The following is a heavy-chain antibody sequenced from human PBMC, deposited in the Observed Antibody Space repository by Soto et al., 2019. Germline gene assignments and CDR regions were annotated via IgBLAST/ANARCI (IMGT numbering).Heavy chain of an antibody. D-gene: IGHD2-15*01. V-gene: IGHV4-39*01. Sequence: QLQLQESGPGLVKPSETLSLTCTVSGGSISSSSYYWGWIRQPPGKGLEWIGSIYYSGSTYYNPSLKSRVTISVDTSKNQFSLKLSSVTAADTAVYYCEAHVRDNWYFDLWGRGTLVTVSS. CDR3: EAHVRDNWYFDL. CDR2: IYYSGST. CDR1: GGSISSSSYY. J-gene: IGHJ2*01.